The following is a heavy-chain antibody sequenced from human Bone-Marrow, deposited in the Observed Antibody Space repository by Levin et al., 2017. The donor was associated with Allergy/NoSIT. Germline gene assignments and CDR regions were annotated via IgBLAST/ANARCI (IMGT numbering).Heavy chain of an antibody. V-gene: IGHV1-8*01. D-gene: IGHD3-10*01. CDR2: MNPNSGNT. CDR1: GYTFTRYD. CDR3: ARDGEGGSGNFDY. Sequence: ASVKVSCKASGYTFTRYDINWVRQAPGQGPEWLGWMNPNSGNTGYAQKFQGRVTLTRSTSITTAYMELSSLRFEDTAVYYCARDGEGGSGNFDYWGQGTLVTVSS. J-gene: IGHJ4*02.